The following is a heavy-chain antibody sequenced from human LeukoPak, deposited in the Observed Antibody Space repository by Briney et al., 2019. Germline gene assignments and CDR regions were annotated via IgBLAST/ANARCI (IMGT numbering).Heavy chain of an antibody. J-gene: IGHJ4*02. CDR3: AREIGSPPLLYFDY. D-gene: IGHD1-26*01. Sequence: PSETLSLTCTVSGGSISSGGYYWSWIRQPPGKGLEWIGYIYHSGSTYYNPSLKSRVTISVDRSKDQFSLKLSSVTAADTAVYYCAREIGSPPLLYFDYWGQGTLVTVSS. V-gene: IGHV4-30-2*01. CDR1: GGSISSGGYY. CDR2: IYHSGST.